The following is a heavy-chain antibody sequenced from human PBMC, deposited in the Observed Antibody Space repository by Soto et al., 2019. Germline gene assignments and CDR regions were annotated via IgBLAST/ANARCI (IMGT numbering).Heavy chain of an antibody. J-gene: IGHJ3*02. CDR3: ARGPHSSGCQRGDAVDI. D-gene: IGHD6-19*01. V-gene: IGHV3-33*01. CDR2: IWYDGSNK. Sequence: QVQLVESGGGVVQPGRSLRLSCAASGFTFSSYGMHWVRQAPGKGLEWVAVIWYDGSNKYYADSVKGRFTISRDNSKNTLYLQMNSLSAEDTAVYYCARGPHSSGCQRGDAVDIWGQGTMVTVSS. CDR1: GFTFSSYG.